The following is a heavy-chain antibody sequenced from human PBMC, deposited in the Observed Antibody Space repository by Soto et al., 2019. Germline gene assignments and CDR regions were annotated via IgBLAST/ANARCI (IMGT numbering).Heavy chain of an antibody. CDR3: ACHPNSGSYLRPIDY. D-gene: IGHD1-26*01. Sequence: ASVKVSCKASGGTFSSYAISWVRQAPGQGLEWMGGIIPIFGTANYAQKFQGRVTITADESTSTAYMELSSLRSEDTAVYYCACHPNSGSYLRPIDYWGRGTLVTVSS. CDR1: GGTFSSYA. CDR2: IIPIFGTA. J-gene: IGHJ4*02. V-gene: IGHV1-69*13.